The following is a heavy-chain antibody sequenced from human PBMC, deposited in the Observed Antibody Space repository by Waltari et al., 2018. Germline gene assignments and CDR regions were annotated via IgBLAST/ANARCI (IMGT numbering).Heavy chain of an antibody. CDR3: ARDFPLIAVAENYYYGMDV. CDR1: GGSISSYY. V-gene: IGHV4-4*07. Sequence: QVQLQESGPGLVKPSETLSLTCTVSGGSISSYYWSWIRQPAGKGLEWIGRIYTSGSTNYTPARKGRVTMSVDTSKNQFSLKLSSVTAADTAVYYCARDFPLIAVAENYYYGMDVWGQGTTVTVSS. CDR2: IYTSGST. D-gene: IGHD6-19*01. J-gene: IGHJ6*02.